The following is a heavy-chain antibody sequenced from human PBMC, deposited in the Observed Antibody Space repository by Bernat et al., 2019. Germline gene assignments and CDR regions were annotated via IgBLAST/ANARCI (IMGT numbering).Heavy chain of an antibody. Sequence: QLQLQESGSGLVKPSQTLSLTCAVSGGSISSGGYSWSWIRQPPGKGLEWIGYIYHSGSTYYNPSLKSRVTISVDRSKNQFSLKLSSVTAADTAVYYCAREDFVEWLPAIRFFDLWGRGTLVTVSS. CDR1: GGSISSGGYS. V-gene: IGHV4-30-2*01. CDR2: IYHSGST. J-gene: IGHJ2*01. D-gene: IGHD3-3*01. CDR3: AREDFVEWLPAIRFFDL.